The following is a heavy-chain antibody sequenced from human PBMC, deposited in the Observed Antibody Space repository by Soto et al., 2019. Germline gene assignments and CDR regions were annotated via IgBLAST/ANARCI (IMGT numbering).Heavy chain of an antibody. CDR2: ISWNSGSI. D-gene: IGHD3-22*01. Sequence: EVQLVESGGGLVQPGRSLRLSCAASGFTFDDYAMHWVRQAPGKGLEWVSGISWNSGSIGYADSVKGRFTISRDNAKNSLYLQMNSLRAEDTALYYCAKGTRYYYDSSGSDYWGQGTLVTVSS. CDR1: GFTFDDYA. J-gene: IGHJ4*02. CDR3: AKGTRYYYDSSGSDY. V-gene: IGHV3-9*01.